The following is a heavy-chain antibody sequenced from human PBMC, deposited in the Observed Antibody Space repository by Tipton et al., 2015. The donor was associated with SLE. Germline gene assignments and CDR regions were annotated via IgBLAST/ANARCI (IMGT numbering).Heavy chain of an antibody. J-gene: IGHJ2*01. V-gene: IGHV3-48*03. CDR3: AKDYDSKRLRYFDI. CDR1: GFTFNSYE. CDR2: ISRSGSTT. D-gene: IGHD3-22*01. Sequence: GSLRLSCAVSGFTFNSYELNWIRQAPGKGLEWVSYISRSGSTTYSADSVKGRFTISRDNAKNSLYLQMNSLRAEDTAVYYCAKDYDSKRLRYFDIWGRGTLVTVSS.